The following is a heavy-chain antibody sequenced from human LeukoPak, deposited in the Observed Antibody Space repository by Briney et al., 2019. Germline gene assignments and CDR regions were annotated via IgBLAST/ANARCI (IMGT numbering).Heavy chain of an antibody. J-gene: IGHJ6*03. CDR1: GYTFTNYY. Sequence: GASVKVSCKASGYTFTNYYVHWVRQARGQRLEWIGWIVVGSGNTNYAQKFQERVTITRDMSTSTAYMELSSLRSEDTAVYYCAAETQNRIAAAGYYYYYMDVWGKGTTVTVSS. CDR3: AAETQNRIAAAGYYYYYMDV. CDR2: IVVGSGNT. V-gene: IGHV1-58*01. D-gene: IGHD6-13*01.